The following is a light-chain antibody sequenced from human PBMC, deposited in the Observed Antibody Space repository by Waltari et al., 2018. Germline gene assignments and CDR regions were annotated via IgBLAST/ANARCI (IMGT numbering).Light chain of an antibody. CDR3: QVWDTGSDHPVI. CDR1: PIGTQT. Sequence: SYVLTQPPSVSVAPRQTARPTCWGDPIGTQTMHWYQRRPGQSPVLVGYDNSDRPSGIPERFSGFNSGNTATLTISRVEAGDEADFYCQVWDTGSDHPVIFGGGTKLTVL. J-gene: IGLJ2*01. V-gene: IGLV3-21*02. CDR2: DNS.